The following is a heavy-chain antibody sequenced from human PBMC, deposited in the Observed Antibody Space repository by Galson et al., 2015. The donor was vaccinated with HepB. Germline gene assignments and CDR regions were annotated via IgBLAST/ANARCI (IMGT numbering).Heavy chain of an antibody. CDR3: ARDVRYAFEM. J-gene: IGHJ3*02. CDR1: GYTFTRHA. Sequence: SVKVSCKASGYTFTRHAIHWVRQAPGQRLEWMGWINTGNGNTHYSQEFQGRVTITRDTSASIAYMELNSLRSDDTAVYYCARDVRYAFEMWGQGTMVTVSS. V-gene: IGHV1-3*04. D-gene: IGHD3-10*02. CDR2: INTGNGNT.